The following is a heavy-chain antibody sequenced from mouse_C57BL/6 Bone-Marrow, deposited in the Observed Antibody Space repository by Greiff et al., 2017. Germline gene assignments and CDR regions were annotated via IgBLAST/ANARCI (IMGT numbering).Heavy chain of an antibody. D-gene: IGHD2-10*01. Sequence: EVKLQQSGAELVRPGASVKLSCTASGFNIKDDYMHWVKQRPEQGLEWIGWIDPENGDTEYASKFQGKATITADTSSNTAYLQLSSLTSEDTAVYYCTPPSYGKGAMDYWGQGTSVTVSS. CDR1: GFNIKDDY. CDR2: IDPENGDT. J-gene: IGHJ4*01. V-gene: IGHV14-4*01. CDR3: TPPSYGKGAMDY.